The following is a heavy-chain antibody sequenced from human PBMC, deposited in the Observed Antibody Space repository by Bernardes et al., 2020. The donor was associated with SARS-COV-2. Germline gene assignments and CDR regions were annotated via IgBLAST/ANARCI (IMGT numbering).Heavy chain of an antibody. V-gene: IGHV3-48*01. CDR2: ISPSGTI. J-gene: IGHJ4*02. CDR3: AKGRKTYGYHFES. CDR1: GFALSSYT. Sequence: GGSLRLSCAASGFALSSYTMNWVRQAPGKGLEWVSYISPSGTIYYADSVKGRFTISRDNAESTLYLQMNSLRADDTAIYYCAKGRKTYGYHFESWGQGTLVTVSS. D-gene: IGHD5-18*01.